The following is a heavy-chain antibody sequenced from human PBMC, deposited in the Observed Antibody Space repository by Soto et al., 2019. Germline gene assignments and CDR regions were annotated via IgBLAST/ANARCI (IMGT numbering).Heavy chain of an antibody. CDR1: GGTFSSYA. J-gene: IGHJ6*02. CDR3: ASRGVGAAVAGTYYGMDV. V-gene: IGHV1-69*12. Sequence: QVQLVQSGAEVKKPGSSVKVSCKASGGTFSSYAISWVRQAPGQGLEWMGGIIPIFGTANYAQKFQSRVTITADESTSTAYMELSSLRSEDTAVYYCASRGVGAAVAGTYYGMDVWGQGTTVTVSS. CDR2: IIPIFGTA. D-gene: IGHD6-19*01.